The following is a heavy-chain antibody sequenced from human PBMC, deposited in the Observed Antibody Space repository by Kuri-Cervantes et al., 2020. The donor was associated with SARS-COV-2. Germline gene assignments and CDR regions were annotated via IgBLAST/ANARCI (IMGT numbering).Heavy chain of an antibody. V-gene: IGHV1-69*05. J-gene: IGHJ5*02. CDR3: ARGHTSSSWDNWFDP. CDR2: IISIFGTA. D-gene: IGHD6-13*01. Sequence: SVKVSCKASGGTFSSYAISWVRQAPGQGLEWMGGIISIFGTANYAQKLQGRVTMTTDTSTSTAYMELRSLRSDDTAVYYCARGHTSSSWDNWFDPWGQGTLVTVSS. CDR1: GGTFSSYA.